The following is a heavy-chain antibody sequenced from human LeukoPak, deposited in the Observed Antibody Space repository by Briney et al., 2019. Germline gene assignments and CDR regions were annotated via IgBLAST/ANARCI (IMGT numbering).Heavy chain of an antibody. J-gene: IGHJ4*02. V-gene: IGHV4-59*08. CDR1: GGSLSTYY. CDR3: ARAGNYYDSSGTIDY. Sequence: SETLSLTCSVSGGSLSTYYWSWIRQPPGKGLEWLGNIYYSGSTNYNPSLKSRVTISVDTSNNQFSLRLSSATAADTAVYYCARAGNYYDSSGTIDYWGQGTLVTVSS. D-gene: IGHD3-22*01. CDR2: IYYSGST.